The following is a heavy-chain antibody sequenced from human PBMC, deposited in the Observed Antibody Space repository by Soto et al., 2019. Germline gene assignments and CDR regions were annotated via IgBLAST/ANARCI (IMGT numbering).Heavy chain of an antibody. CDR3: AKTLDEKPPVENYYYYMDV. Sequence: EVQLLESGGGLVQPGGSLRLSCAASGFTFSSYAMSWVRQAPGKGLEWVSAISGSGGSTYYADSVKGRFTISRDNSKNTLYLQMNSLRAEDTAVYYCAKTLDEKPPVENYYYYMDVWGKGTTVTVSS. D-gene: IGHD1-1*01. J-gene: IGHJ6*03. CDR2: ISGSGGST. CDR1: GFTFSSYA. V-gene: IGHV3-23*01.